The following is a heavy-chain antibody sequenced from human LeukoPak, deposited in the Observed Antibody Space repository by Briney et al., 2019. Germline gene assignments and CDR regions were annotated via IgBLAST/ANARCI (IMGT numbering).Heavy chain of an antibody. V-gene: IGHV3-74*01. J-gene: IGHJ5*02. Sequence: GGSLRLSCAASGFTFSSYWMHWVRQVPGRGLVWGSLINGDESTTDYADSVKGRFTNSRDNAKNTLYLHMNSLRGDDTGVYYCTRGHSSGWHNWFDPWGQGTLVTVSS. CDR1: GFTFSSYW. CDR2: INGDESTT. D-gene: IGHD6-25*01. CDR3: TRGHSSGWHNWFDP.